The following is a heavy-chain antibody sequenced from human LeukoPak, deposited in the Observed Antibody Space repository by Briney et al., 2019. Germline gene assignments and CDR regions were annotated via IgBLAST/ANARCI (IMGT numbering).Heavy chain of an antibody. CDR1: GGSISSSNYY. J-gene: IGHJ4*02. Sequence: SETLSLTCTVSGGSISSSNYYWGWIRQPPGKGLEWIGEINHSGSTNYNPSLKSRVTISVDTSKNQFSLKLSSVTAADTAVYYCARRVGDYWGQGTLVTVSS. CDR2: INHSGST. CDR3: ARRVGDY. V-gene: IGHV4-39*07. D-gene: IGHD2-15*01.